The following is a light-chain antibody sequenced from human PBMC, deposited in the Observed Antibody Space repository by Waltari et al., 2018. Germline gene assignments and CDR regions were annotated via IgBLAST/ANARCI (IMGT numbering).Light chain of an antibody. CDR1: SSDVGGYNY. CDR3: SSYTSSNTWV. V-gene: IGLV2-14*03. CDR2: DVS. Sequence: QSALTQPASVSGSPGQSITISCTGTSSDVGGYNYVSWYQQHPGKAPKLMIYDVSNRPSGLSNRFSGSKSGNTASLTISGLHAEDEADYYCSSYTSSNTWVFGGGTKLTVL. J-gene: IGLJ3*02.